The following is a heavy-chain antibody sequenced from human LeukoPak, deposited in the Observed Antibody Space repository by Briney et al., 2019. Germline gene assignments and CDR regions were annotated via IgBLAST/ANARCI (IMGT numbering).Heavy chain of an antibody. J-gene: IGHJ6*02. CDR3: ARDLGSSWYYYYYGMDV. CDR2: ISYDGSNK. CDR1: GFTFSSYA. Sequence: GGSLRLSCAASGFTFSSYAMHWVRQAPGKGLEWVAVISYDGSNKYHADSVKGRFTISRDNSKNTLYLQMNSLRAEDTAVYYCARDLGSSWYYYYYGMDVWGQGTTVTVSS. V-gene: IGHV3-30*04. D-gene: IGHD6-13*01.